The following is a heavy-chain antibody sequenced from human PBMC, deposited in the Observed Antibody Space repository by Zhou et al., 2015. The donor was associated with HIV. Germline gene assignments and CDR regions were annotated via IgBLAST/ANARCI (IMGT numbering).Heavy chain of an antibody. CDR1: GFTFSDYY. J-gene: IGHJ5*02. V-gene: IGHV3-11*04. CDR3: ARDPRRLRYFDFDP. Sequence: QVQLVESGGGLVKPGGSLRLSCAASGFTFSDYYMSWIRQAPGKGLEWVSYISSSGSTIYYADSVKGRFTISRVNAKNSLYLQMNSLRADDTAVYYCARDPRRLRYFDFDPWGQGTLVTVSS. D-gene: IGHD3-9*01. CDR2: ISSSGSTI.